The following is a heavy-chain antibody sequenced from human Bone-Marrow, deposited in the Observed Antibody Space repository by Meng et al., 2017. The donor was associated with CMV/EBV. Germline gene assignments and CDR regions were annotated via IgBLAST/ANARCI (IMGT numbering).Heavy chain of an antibody. D-gene: IGHD5-24*01. CDR3: LRVNVEMATITGAFDI. V-gene: IGHV3-11*04. CDR2: ISSSGSTI. J-gene: IGHJ3*02. Sequence: GESLKISCAASGFTFSDYYMSWIRQAPGKGLEWVSYISSSGSTIYYADSVKGRFTISRDNAKNSLYLQMNSLIAEDTAVYYCLRVNVEMATITGAFDIWGQGTMVTVSS. CDR1: GFTFSDYY.